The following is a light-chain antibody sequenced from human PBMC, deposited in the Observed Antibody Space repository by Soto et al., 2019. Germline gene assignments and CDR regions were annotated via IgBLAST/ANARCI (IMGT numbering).Light chain of an antibody. CDR3: QQYGSLSWT. CDR1: QTVSSN. CDR2: GAS. J-gene: IGKJ1*01. V-gene: IGKV3-20*01. Sequence: EIVLTQSPGTLSLSPGERATLSCRASQTVSSNLAWYQQRAGQAPRLLIYGASNRATGIPDRFSGSGSGTDFTLTISRLEPEDFAVYYCQQYGSLSWTFGQGTKVDIK.